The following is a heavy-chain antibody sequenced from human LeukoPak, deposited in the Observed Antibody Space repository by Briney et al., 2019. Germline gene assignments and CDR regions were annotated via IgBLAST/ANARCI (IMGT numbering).Heavy chain of an antibody. CDR2: IKQDRSEK. D-gene: IGHD3-3*01. CDR1: GFTFSSYW. V-gene: IGHV3-7*01. J-gene: IGHJ4*02. Sequence: PGGSLRLSCAASGFTFSSYWMSWVRQAPGKGLELVANIKQDRSEKYYVDSVKGRFTISRDNAKNSLYLQMSSLRAEDTAAYYCARLREIPVFGVVTESTSYFDYWGQGTLVTVSS. CDR3: ARLREIPVFGVVTESTSYFDY.